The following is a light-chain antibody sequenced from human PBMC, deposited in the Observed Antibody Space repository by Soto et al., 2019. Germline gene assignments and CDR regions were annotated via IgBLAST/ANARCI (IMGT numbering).Light chain of an antibody. CDR2: GAS. J-gene: IGKJ2*01. V-gene: IGKV3-20*01. CDR3: QSYGRSPLLYT. Sequence: EIVLTQSPGTLSLSPGERATLSCRASQSITSNYLAWYQQRPGQAPRLLIYGASTSAAVVPDRFSGSGSGTDFTLTITRLGPEDFAVYYCQSYGRSPLLYTFGQGTRL. CDR1: QSITSNY.